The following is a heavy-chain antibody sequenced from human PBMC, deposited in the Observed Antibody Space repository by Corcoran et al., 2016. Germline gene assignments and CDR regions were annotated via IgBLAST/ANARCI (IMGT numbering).Heavy chain of an antibody. J-gene: IGHJ4*02. CDR3: ARGHAEGDFDY. V-gene: IGHV3-33*01. D-gene: IGHD1-26*01. CDR1: GFTFSSYG. Sequence: QVKLVVSGGGVVQPRRSLRHSCAAYGFTFSSYGMDWAREAPGKGLEWVAVIWYDGSNKYYADSVKGRFTISRDNSKNMLYMQMNSLRAEDTAVYYCARGHAEGDFDYWGQGALVTVSS. CDR2: IWYDGSNK.